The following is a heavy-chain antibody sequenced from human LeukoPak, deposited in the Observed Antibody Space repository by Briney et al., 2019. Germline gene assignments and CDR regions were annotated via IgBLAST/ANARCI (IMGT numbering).Heavy chain of an antibody. Sequence: PGGSLRLSCAASGFTFSSYSMNWVRQAPGKGLEWVSYISSSSSTIYYADSVKGRFTISRDNAKNSLYLQMNSLRAEDTAVYYCARLGRGFRGYCSSTSCYRGYFDLWGRGTLVTVSS. D-gene: IGHD2-2*01. CDR1: GFTFSSYS. CDR2: ISSSSSTI. CDR3: ARLGRGFRGYCSSTSCYRGYFDL. J-gene: IGHJ2*01. V-gene: IGHV3-48*01.